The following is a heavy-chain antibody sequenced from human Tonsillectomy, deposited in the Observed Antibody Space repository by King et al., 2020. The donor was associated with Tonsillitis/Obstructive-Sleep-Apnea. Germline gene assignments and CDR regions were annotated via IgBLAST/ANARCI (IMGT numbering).Heavy chain of an antibody. CDR2: MSGRGCST. J-gene: IGHJ6*04. V-gene: IGHV3-23*04. D-gene: IGHD3-3*01. Sequence: VQLVESGGGLVQPGGSLRLSCAASGFTFSSYAISWVRQAPGKGLEWVSIMSGRGCSTYYAGSVRGRLTISRDNSKNTLYLQMNSLRAEDTAVYYCAKDSYDFWSGYSGPLDVWGKGTTVTVSS. CDR1: GFTFSSYA. CDR3: AKDSYDFWSGYSGPLDV.